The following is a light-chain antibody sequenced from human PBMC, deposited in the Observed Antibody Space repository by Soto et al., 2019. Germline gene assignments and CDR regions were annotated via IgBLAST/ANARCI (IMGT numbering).Light chain of an antibody. V-gene: IGKV3-20*01. CDR1: QSVGCNY. CDR3: QYYANPPRT. J-gene: IGKJ2*01. CDR2: QAS. Sequence: EIVLTQSPGTLSLPPGERATLSCRASQSVGCNYLAWYQYKPGKAPRFLIYQASRRATGIPDRFSGSRSGKEFKYTISRMEHEDFAVYYCQYYANPPRTFGQGTKLEI.